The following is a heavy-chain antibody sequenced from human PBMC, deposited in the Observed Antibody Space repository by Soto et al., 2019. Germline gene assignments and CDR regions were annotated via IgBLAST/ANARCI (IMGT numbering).Heavy chain of an antibody. D-gene: IGHD2-21*02. CDR2: IYTSGST. Sequence: ETLSLTCTVSDCSVSIYDLSWIRKPAGKGLEWIGRIYTSGSTNYNPSLKSRVTMSVDTSKNQFSLKVSSVTAADTAVYYCARDVVVTAYDAFDIWGQGTMVTVSS. J-gene: IGHJ3*02. CDR3: ARDVVVTAYDAFDI. V-gene: IGHV4-4*07. CDR1: DCSVSIYD.